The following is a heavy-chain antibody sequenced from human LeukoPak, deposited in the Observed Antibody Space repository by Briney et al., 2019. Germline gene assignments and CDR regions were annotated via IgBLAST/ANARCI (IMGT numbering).Heavy chain of an antibody. J-gene: IGHJ6*03. CDR3: ARVSWFPGTSYYYMDV. CDR2: IYYSGST. Sequence: SETLSLTCTVSGGSISSRSYYWGWIRQPPGKGLEWIGSIYYSGSTYYNPSLKSRVTISVDTSKNQFSLKLSSVTAADTAVYYCARVSWFPGTSYYYMDVWGKGTTVTVSS. CDR1: GGSISSRSYY. D-gene: IGHD1-1*01. V-gene: IGHV4-39*07.